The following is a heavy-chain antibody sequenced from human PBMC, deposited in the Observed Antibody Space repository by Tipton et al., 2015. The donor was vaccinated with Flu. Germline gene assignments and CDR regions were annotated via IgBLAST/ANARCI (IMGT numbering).Heavy chain of an antibody. CDR2: ISGGGGTI. Sequence: GSLRLSCVASGFTFSSYEMNWVRQAPGQGLEWVSYISGGGGTIYYADSVKGRFTISRDSAKKSLYLQMNSLRAEDTALYYCARDLRGPYDYWGRGTLVTVSS. V-gene: IGHV3-48*03. CDR1: GFTFSSYE. CDR3: ARDLRGPYDY. J-gene: IGHJ4*02.